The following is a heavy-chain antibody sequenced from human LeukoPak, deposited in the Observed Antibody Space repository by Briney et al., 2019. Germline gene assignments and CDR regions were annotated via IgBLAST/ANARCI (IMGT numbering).Heavy chain of an antibody. CDR2: INHSGRT. J-gene: IGHJ5*02. D-gene: IGHD4-11*01. CDR3: ASVTVFYNWFDP. CDR1: GGSFSGYY. Sequence: RPSETLSLTCAVYGGSFSGYYWSWIRQPPGKGLEWIGEINHSGRTNYNPSLKSRVTISVDTSKNQFSLKLSSVTAADTAVYYCASVTVFYNWFDPWGQGTLVTVSS. V-gene: IGHV4-34*01.